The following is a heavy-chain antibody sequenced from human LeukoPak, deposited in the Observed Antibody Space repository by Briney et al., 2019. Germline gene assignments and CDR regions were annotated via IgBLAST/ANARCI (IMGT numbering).Heavy chain of an antibody. Sequence: GGSLRLSCAASGFTFSSYAMSWVRQAPGKGLEWVSAISGSGGSTHYADSVKGRFTISRDNSKNTLYLQMNSLRAEDTAVYYCARDRRRWIQLWSHSYGMYVWGQGTTVTVSS. D-gene: IGHD5-18*01. V-gene: IGHV3-23*01. CDR2: ISGSGGST. CDR1: GFTFSSYA. J-gene: IGHJ6*02. CDR3: ARDRRRWIQLWSHSYGMYV.